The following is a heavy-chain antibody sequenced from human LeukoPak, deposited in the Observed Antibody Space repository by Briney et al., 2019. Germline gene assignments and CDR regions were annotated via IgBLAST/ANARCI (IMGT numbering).Heavy chain of an antibody. Sequence: GESLRLSCAASGFTFTTYWMSWVRQAPGKGLEWVANIKQDGNEKYYVDSVKGRFTISRDNAKNFLYLQMNSLRAEDTAVYYCARTYYDILTGYNPYFDYWGQGILVTVSS. V-gene: IGHV3-7*01. J-gene: IGHJ4*02. CDR2: IKQDGNEK. D-gene: IGHD3-9*01. CDR1: GFTFTTYW. CDR3: ARTYYDILTGYNPYFDY.